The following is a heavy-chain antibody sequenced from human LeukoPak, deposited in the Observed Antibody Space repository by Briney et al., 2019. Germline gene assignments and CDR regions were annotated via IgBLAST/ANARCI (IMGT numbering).Heavy chain of an antibody. Sequence: SETLSLTCTVSGGSISSYYWSWIRQPPGKGLEWIGYIYYSGSTNYNPSLKSRVTISVDTSKNQFSLKLSSVTAADTAVYYCARESVGLTDAGWFDPWGQGTLVTVSS. V-gene: IGHV4-59*01. D-gene: IGHD1-26*01. J-gene: IGHJ5*02. CDR3: ARESVGLTDAGWFDP. CDR1: GGSISSYY. CDR2: IYYSGST.